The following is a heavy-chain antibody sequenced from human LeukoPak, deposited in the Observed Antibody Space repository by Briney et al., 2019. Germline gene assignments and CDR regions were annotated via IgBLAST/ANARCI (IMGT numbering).Heavy chain of an antibody. V-gene: IGHV3-9*03. D-gene: IGHD3-22*01. CDR2: ISWNSGSI. CDR3: AKAHYYDSSGYFTD. J-gene: IGHJ4*02. CDR1: GFTFDDYA. Sequence: GRSLRLSCAASGFTFDDYAMHWVRQAPGKGLEWVSGISWNSGSIGYADSVRGRFTISRDNAKNSLYLQMNSLRAEDMALYYCAKAHYYDSSGYFTDWGQGTLVTVSS.